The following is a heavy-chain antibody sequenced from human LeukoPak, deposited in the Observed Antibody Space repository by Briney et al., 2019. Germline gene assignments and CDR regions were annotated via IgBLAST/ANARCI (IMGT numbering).Heavy chain of an antibody. CDR2: INPADGNT. CDR3: ARKLVFDY. V-gene: IGHV1-18*04. Sequence: ASARVSCKTSGYRFTKYGISWVRQAPGQGLEWMGWINPADGNTTSARKFHGRLIMTTDTSTNTAHMEMKGLRSDDTAVYYCARKLVFDYWGQGTLVSVSS. CDR1: GYRFTKYG. J-gene: IGHJ4*02.